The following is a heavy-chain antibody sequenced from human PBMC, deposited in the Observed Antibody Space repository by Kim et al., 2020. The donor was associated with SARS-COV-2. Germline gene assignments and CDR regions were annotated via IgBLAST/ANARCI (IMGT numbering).Heavy chain of an antibody. Sequence: ASVKVSCKASGYTFTSYGISWVRQAPGQGLEWMGWISAYNGNTNYAQKLQGRVTMTTDTSTSTAYMELRSLRSDDTAVYYCARDGGYCSSTSCYTGYSYEEVPFDYWGQGTLVTVSS. J-gene: IGHJ4*02. CDR3: ARDGGYCSSTSCYTGYSYEEVPFDY. D-gene: IGHD2-2*02. CDR2: ISAYNGNT. CDR1: GYTFTSYG. V-gene: IGHV1-18*01.